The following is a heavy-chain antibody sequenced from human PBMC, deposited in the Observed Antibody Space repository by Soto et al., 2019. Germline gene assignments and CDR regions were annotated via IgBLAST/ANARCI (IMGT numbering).Heavy chain of an antibody. CDR1: GVTFGSSA. J-gene: IGHJ4*02. CDR3: TRQTDAVQWLVVPTDYNFDY. Sequence: VGSLRLSCAASGVTFGSSAMHWVRQASGKGLEWVGHIRSKTNSYATAYAESVKGRFTISRDDSMNTAYLQMNSLKTEDTAVYFCTRQTDAVQWLVVPTDYNFDYWGQGTLVTVPQ. D-gene: IGHD6-19*01. V-gene: IGHV3-73*01. CDR2: IRSKTNSYAT.